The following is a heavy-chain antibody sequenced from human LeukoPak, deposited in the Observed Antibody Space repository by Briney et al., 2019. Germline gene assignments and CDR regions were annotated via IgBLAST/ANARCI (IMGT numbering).Heavy chain of an antibody. CDR2: INSDGSSA. Sequence: GVSLRLSCAASGFTFSSYWMHWVRQAPGKGLVWVSRINSDGSSASYADSVKGRFTISRDNAKNTLYLQVNSLRADDTAVYYCARGRWGEAFDIWGQGTMVTVSS. CDR1: GFTFSSYW. D-gene: IGHD3-16*01. CDR3: ARGRWGEAFDI. J-gene: IGHJ3*02. V-gene: IGHV3-74*01.